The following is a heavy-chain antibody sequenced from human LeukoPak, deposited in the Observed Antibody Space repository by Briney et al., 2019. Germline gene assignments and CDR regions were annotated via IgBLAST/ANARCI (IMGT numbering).Heavy chain of an antibody. D-gene: IGHD3-3*01. CDR2: IYYSGST. CDR1: GGSISSYY. CDR3: ARSGASGNGFDY. Sequence: PSETLSLTCTVSGGSISSYYWSWIRQPPGKGLEWIGYIYYSGSTNYNPPLKSRVTISVDTSKNQFSLKLSSVTAADTAVYYCARSGASGNGFDYWGQGTLVTVSS. J-gene: IGHJ4*02. V-gene: IGHV4-59*01.